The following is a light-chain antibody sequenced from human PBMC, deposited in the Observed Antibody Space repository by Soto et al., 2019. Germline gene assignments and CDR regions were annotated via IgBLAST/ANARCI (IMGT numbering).Light chain of an antibody. Sequence: QSVLTQPPSASGTPGQRVTISCSGSSSNIGSNTVNWYQQLPGTAPKLLIYSNNQRPSGVPDRFSGSNSGTSASLAISGLQSEDEADYYCSSWDDSLNGEVFGTGTKRTVL. CDR2: SNN. V-gene: IGLV1-44*01. CDR1: SSNIGSNT. J-gene: IGLJ1*01. CDR3: SSWDDSLNGEV.